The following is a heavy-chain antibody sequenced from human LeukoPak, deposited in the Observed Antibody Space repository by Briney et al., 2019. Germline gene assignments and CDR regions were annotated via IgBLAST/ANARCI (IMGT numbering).Heavy chain of an antibody. V-gene: IGHV3-30*03. J-gene: IGHJ4*02. CDR2: ISYDGSNK. D-gene: IGHD6-13*01. CDR3: ARGPTHSSSWYQY. CDR1: GFTFSSYG. Sequence: GGSLRLSCAASGFTFSSYGMHWVRQAPGKGLEWVAVISYDGSNKYYADSVKGRFTISRDNSKNTLYLQMNSLRAEDTAVYYCARGPTHSSSWYQYWGQGTLVTVSS.